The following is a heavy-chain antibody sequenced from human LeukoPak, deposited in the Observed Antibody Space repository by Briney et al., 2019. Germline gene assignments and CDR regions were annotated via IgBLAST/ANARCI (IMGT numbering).Heavy chain of an antibody. V-gene: IGHV3-7*01. CDR2: INQGGSAQ. CDR1: GFTFSNYA. J-gene: IGHJ4*02. D-gene: IGHD6-13*01. CDR3: ARDISASGIFFDS. Sequence: PGGSLRLSCAASGFTFSNYAMTWVRQVPGKGLEWVANINQGGSAQYYVDSVKGRFTISRDNAENALYLQMNSLRAEDTAVYFCARDISASGIFFDSWGQGTLVTVSS.